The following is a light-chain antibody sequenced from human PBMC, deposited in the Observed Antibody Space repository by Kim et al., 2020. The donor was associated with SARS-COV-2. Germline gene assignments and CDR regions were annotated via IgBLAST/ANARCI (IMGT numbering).Light chain of an antibody. CDR2: GAS. CDR1: QTITRSF. V-gene: IGKV3-20*01. Sequence: TLSLSPGERAPLFCKASQTITRSFLAWYQHRPGQAPRLLIYGASSRATGIPDRFSGSGSGTDFSLTISRLEPEDFAVYYCHQYGGFFGQGTKLEI. CDR3: HQYGGF. J-gene: IGKJ2*01.